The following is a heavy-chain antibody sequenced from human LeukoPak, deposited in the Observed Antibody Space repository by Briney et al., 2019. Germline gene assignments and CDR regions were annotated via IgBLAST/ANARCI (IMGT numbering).Heavy chain of an antibody. CDR1: GGSISSGDYY. CDR2: IYYSGST. CDR3: ARGRYFDWLPQLDY. Sequence: PSETLSLTCTLSGGSISSGDYYWSWIRQPPGKGLGWIGYIYYSGSTHYNPSLKSRVTISVDTSKNQFSLKLSSVTAADTAVYYCARGRYFDWLPQLDYWGQGTLVTVSS. J-gene: IGHJ4*02. V-gene: IGHV4-30-4*01. D-gene: IGHD3-9*01.